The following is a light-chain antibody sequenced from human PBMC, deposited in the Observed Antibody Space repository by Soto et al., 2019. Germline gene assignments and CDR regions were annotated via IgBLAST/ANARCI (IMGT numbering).Light chain of an antibody. CDR3: QQNHITPLT. V-gene: IGKV1-39*01. CDR2: AAS. Sequence: DVQLTQCPSPRSASVGDRVSISCRASRAITNHLNWYQQKPGKAPILLVYAASTLETGVPSRFSGSGSGTHFTLTIDNLQPEDVATYFRQQNHITPLTFGGGTKVDIK. CDR1: RAITNH. J-gene: IGKJ4*01.